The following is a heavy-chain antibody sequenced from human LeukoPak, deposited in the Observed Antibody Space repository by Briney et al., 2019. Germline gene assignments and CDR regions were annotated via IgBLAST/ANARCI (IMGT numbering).Heavy chain of an antibody. CDR2: IYPGDSDT. CDR1: EYKLTNNW. D-gene: IGHD1-26*01. V-gene: IGHV5-51*01. J-gene: IGHJ3*02. Sequence: GESLKISCKISEYKLTNNWIGWVRQVPGKGLEWMGIIYPGDSDTRYSPSFQGQVTISADKSISTAYLQWSSLKASDTAMYYCAREGGGSYYVDTFDIWGQGTMVTVSS. CDR3: AREGGGSYYVDTFDI.